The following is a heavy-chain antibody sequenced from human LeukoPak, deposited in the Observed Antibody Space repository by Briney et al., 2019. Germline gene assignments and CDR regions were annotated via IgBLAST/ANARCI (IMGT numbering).Heavy chain of an antibody. CDR1: GFTFSNDA. D-gene: IGHD5-24*01. V-gene: IGHV3-49*04. J-gene: IGHJ4*02. CDR3: TKERDGYIGFFDY. CDR2: IRIKAYGATP. Sequence: GGSLRLSCVVSGFTFSNDAMSWVRQAPGQGLEWVGFIRIKAYGATPEYAASVKGRFTISRDDSKSIAYLQMNSLKAEDTAVYYCTKERDGYIGFFDYWGQGTLVTVSS.